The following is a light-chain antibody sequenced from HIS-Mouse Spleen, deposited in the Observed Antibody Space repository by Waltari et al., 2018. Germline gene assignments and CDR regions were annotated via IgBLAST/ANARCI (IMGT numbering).Light chain of an antibody. CDR3: QQRSNWPL. Sequence: EIVLTQSPATLSLSRGERATLSCTASQSVSSYLAWYQQKPCQAPRLLIYDASNRATGIPARFSGSGSGTDFTLTISSLEPEDFAVYYCQQRSNWPLFGQGTKLEIK. CDR1: QSVSSY. J-gene: IGKJ2*01. CDR2: DAS. V-gene: IGKV3-11*01.